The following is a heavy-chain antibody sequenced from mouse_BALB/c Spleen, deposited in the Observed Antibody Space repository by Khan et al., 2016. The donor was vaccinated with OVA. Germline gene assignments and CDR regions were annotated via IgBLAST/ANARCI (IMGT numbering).Heavy chain of an antibody. CDR3: GRWATWYFDV. CDR1: GYTFPNYW. Sequence: VQLQQSGPELVRPGTSVKISCKASGYTFPNYWLGWVKQRPGHGLDWIGDFYPGGGFTNFNEKFMDQATLTADTSSSSAFMQFISLPSEDSAVYFCGRWATWYFDVWGAGTTVTVSS. V-gene: IGHV1-63*01. J-gene: IGHJ1*01. CDR2: FYPGGGFT. D-gene: IGHD3-1*01.